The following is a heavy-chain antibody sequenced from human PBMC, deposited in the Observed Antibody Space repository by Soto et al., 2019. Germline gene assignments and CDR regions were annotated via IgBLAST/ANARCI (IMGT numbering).Heavy chain of an antibody. CDR1: GGTFSSYA. D-gene: IGHD3-9*01. CDR3: ARALYYDILTGYYTPPNYYYYYGMDV. V-gene: IGHV1-69*13. J-gene: IGHJ6*02. Sequence: WASVKVSCKASGGTFSSYAISWVRQAPGQGLEWMGGIIPIFGTANYAQKFQGRVTITADESTSTAYMELSSLRSEDTAVYYCARALYYDILTGYYTPPNYYYYYGMDVWGQGTTVTVSS. CDR2: IIPIFGTA.